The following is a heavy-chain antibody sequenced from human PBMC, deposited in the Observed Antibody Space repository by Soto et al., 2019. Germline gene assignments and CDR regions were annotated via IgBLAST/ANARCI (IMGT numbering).Heavy chain of an antibody. D-gene: IGHD6-6*01. V-gene: IGHV1-8*01. CDR1: GYTFTNYN. CDR2: MNPNSGNT. J-gene: IGHJ4*02. CDR3: ARAEQYSTSSPFDY. Sequence: QVQLVQPGAEVKKPGASVKVSCKTSGYTFTNYNINWVRQATGQGLEWMGWMNPNSGNTGYAQKFQGRVTMTRNTSITTAYMELSSLRSGDTAVYYCARAEQYSTSSPFDYWGQGTLVTVSS.